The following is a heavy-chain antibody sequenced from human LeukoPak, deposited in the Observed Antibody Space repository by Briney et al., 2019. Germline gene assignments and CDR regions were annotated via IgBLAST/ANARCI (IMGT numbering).Heavy chain of an antibody. CDR1: GFTFSGSA. Sequence: QTGGSLRLSCAASGFTFSGSAMHWVRQASGKGLEWVGRIRSKANSYATAYAASVKGRFTISRDDSKNTAYLQMNSLKTEDTAVYYCFIAAAGTKLDVYFDYWGQGTLVTVSS. D-gene: IGHD6-13*01. J-gene: IGHJ4*02. V-gene: IGHV3-73*01. CDR2: IRSKANSYAT. CDR3: FIAAAGTKLDVYFDY.